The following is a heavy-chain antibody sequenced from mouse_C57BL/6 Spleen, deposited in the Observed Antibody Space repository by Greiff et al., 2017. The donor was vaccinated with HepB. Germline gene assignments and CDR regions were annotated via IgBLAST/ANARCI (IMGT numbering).Heavy chain of an antibody. Sequence: EVKLQESGPGLVKPSQSLSLTCSVTGYSITSGYYWNWIRQFPGNKLEWMGYISYDGSNNYNPSLKNRISITRDTSKNQFFLKLNSVTTEDTATYYCARGSYWYFDVWGTGTTVTVSP. D-gene: IGHD1-1*01. CDR1: GYSITSGYY. V-gene: IGHV3-6*01. J-gene: IGHJ1*03. CDR2: ISYDGSN. CDR3: ARGSYWYFDV.